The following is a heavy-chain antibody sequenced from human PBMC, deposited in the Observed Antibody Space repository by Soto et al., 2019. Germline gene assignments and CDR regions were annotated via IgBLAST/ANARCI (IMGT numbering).Heavy chain of an antibody. CDR2: IDWDDDK. Sequence: SGPTLVNPTQTLTLTCTFSGFSLSASGMCVSWIRQPPGKALEWLALIDWDDDKYYSTSLKTRLTISKDTSKNQVVLTMTNMDPVDTATYYCARIGRLGYCTNGEPFDYWGQGTLVTVSS. V-gene: IGHV2-70*01. CDR1: GFSLSASGMC. J-gene: IGHJ4*02. D-gene: IGHD2-8*01. CDR3: ARIGRLGYCTNGEPFDY.